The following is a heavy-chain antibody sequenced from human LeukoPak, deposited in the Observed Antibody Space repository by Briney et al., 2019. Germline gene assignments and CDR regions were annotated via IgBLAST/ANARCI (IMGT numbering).Heavy chain of an antibody. J-gene: IGHJ4*02. CDR1: GASVSSGSYY. CDR3: ARRGPDGHCSPTSRYNYPFHH. CDR2: IYYSGST. D-gene: IGHD2-2*02. Sequence: SETLSLTCNVSGASVSSGSYYWSWIRQPPGKGLEWIGYIYYSGSTNYNPSLKSRVTISLDTSKNQFSLRLSAVTAADTAIYYCARRGPDGHCSPTSRYNYPFHHWGQGTLVTVSS. V-gene: IGHV4-61*01.